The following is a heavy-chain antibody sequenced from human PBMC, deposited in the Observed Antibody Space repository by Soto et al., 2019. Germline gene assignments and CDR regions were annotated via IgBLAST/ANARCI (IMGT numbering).Heavy chain of an antibody. D-gene: IGHD2-15*01. CDR2: IYYSGST. CDR3: ARDHPAGYCSGGSCSQINYYYGMDV. J-gene: IGHJ6*02. CDR1: GGSISSYY. V-gene: IGHV4-59*01. Sequence: SETLSLTCTVSGGSISSYYWSWIRQPPGKGLEWIGYIYYSGSTNYNPSLKSRVTISVDTSKNQFSLKLSSVTAADTAVYYCARDHPAGYCSGGSCSQINYYYGMDVWGQGTTVTVSS.